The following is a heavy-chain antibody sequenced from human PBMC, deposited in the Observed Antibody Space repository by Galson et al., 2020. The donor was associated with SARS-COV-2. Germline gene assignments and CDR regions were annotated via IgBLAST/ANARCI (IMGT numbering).Heavy chain of an antibody. Sequence: TSETLSLTCAVSGGSVSSAEYSWSWIRQPPGKGLEWLGYIYHAGSTYYKPSLRSRVTMSVDRSKNQFSLKLASVTAADTAVYYCVSALDDQIRVNPPYYDFWGQGTLVTISS. D-gene: IGHD3-3*01. CDR3: VSALDDQIRVNPPYYDF. V-gene: IGHV4-30-2*01. J-gene: IGHJ4*02. CDR2: IYHAGST. CDR1: GGSVSSAEYS.